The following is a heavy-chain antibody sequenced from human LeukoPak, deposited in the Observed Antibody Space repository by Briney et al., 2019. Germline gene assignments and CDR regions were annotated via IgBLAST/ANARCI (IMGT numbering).Heavy chain of an antibody. V-gene: IGHV4-59*01. CDR2: IYYSGST. Sequence: SETLSLTCTVSGGSISSYYWRWIRQPPGKGLEWIGYIYYSGSTNYNPSLKSRVTISVDTSKNQFSLKLSSVTAADTAVYYCARGTMAEFDYWGQGTLVTVSS. D-gene: IGHD3-10*01. CDR1: GGSISSYY. J-gene: IGHJ4*02. CDR3: ARGTMAEFDY.